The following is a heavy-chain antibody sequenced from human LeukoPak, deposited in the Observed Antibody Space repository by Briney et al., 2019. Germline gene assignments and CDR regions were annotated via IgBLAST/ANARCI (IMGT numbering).Heavy chain of an antibody. Sequence: LSGGSLRLSCAATGFTFDDYAMHWVRQAPGKGLEWVSCISWNSGSIGYADSVKGRFTISRDNAKNSLYLQMNSLRAEDTALYYCAKSLYSSGWYIPAYYFDYWGQGTLVTVSS. CDR3: AKSLYSSGWYIPAYYFDY. V-gene: IGHV3-9*01. D-gene: IGHD6-19*01. J-gene: IGHJ4*02. CDR2: ISWNSGSI. CDR1: GFTFDDYA.